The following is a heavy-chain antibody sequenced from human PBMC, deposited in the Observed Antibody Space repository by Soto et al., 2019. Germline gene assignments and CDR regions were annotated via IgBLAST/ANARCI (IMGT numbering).Heavy chain of an antibody. CDR2: IVVGSGNT. CDR3: AADRTYCGGDCYGD. J-gene: IGHJ4*02. D-gene: IGHD2-21*02. CDR1: GFTFTSSA. V-gene: IGHV1-58*01. Sequence: SVKVSCKASGFTFTSSAVQWLRQARGQRLEWIGWIVVGSGNTNYAQKFQERVTITRDMSTSTAYMELSSLRSEDTAVYYCAADRTYCGGDCYGDWGQGTRVTVCS.